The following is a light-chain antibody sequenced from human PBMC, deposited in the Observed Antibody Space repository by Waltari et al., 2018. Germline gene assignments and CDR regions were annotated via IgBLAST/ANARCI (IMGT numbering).Light chain of an antibody. CDR3: QQSYITPYT. CDR1: QSVKSY. V-gene: IGKV1-39*01. J-gene: IGKJ2*01. CDR2: GAS. Sequence: DIQMTQSPSSLSASVGDTTTTTCRASQSVKSYLNWYQQKPGKAPQLLVYGASTVQSGAPSKISASGSGTNFTLTVSRLQPEDSATFYCQQSYITPYTFGQGTKLEIK.